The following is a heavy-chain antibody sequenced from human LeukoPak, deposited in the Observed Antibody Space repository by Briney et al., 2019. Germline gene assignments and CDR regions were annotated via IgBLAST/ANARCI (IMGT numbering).Heavy chain of an antibody. CDR2: INSDGSST. V-gene: IGHV3-74*01. Sequence: GSLRLSCAGSGFTLSSYWMHWVRQAPGKGLVWVSRINSDGSSTSYADPVKGRFTISRDNAKNTLYLQMNSLRAGDTAVYYCARAAQAPYYDYVWGSYRYTESYEAFDIWGQGTMVTVSS. D-gene: IGHD3-16*02. J-gene: IGHJ3*02. CDR3: ARAAQAPYYDYVWGSYRYTESYEAFDI. CDR1: GFTLSSYW.